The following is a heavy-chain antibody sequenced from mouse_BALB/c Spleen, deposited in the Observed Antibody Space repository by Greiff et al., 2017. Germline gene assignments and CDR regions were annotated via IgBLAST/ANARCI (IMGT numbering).Heavy chain of an antibody. CDR2: ISSGSSTI. CDR3: ARVEHYYGIFDY. Sequence: EVKLMESGGGLVQPGGSRKLSCAASGFTFSSFGMHWVRQAPEKGLEWVAYISSGSSTIYYADTVKGRFTISRDNPKNTLFLQMTSLRSEDTAMYYCARVEHYYGIFDYWGQGTTLTVSS. V-gene: IGHV5-17*02. J-gene: IGHJ2*01. CDR1: GFTFSSFG. D-gene: IGHD1-2*01.